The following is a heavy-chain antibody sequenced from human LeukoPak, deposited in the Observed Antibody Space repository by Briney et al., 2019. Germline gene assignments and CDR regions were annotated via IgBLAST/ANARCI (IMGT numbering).Heavy chain of an antibody. CDR1: GYTFTGYY. J-gene: IGHJ4*02. CDR3: AREEGYCSTTSCSAPFDY. D-gene: IGHD2-2*01. V-gene: IGHV1-2*02. CDR2: INPNSGGT. Sequence: GASVKVSCKASGYTFTGYYMHWVRRAPGQGLEWMGWINPNSGGTNYAQKFQGRVTMTRDTSISTAYMELSSLRSDDTAVYYCAREEGYCSTTSCSAPFDYWGQGALVTVSS.